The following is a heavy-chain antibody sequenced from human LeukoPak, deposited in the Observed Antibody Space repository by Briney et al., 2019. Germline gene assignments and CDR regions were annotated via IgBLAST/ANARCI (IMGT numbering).Heavy chain of an antibody. CDR1: GFTFSSYA. D-gene: IGHD5-18*01. Sequence: GGSLRLSCAASGFTFSSYAMSWVRQAPGKGLEWVSAISGSGGSTYYADSVKGRFTISRDNSKNTLYLQMNSLRAEDTAVYYCAKESPYTSPRNYYFDYWGQGTLVTVSS. CDR2: ISGSGGST. J-gene: IGHJ4*02. V-gene: IGHV3-23*01. CDR3: AKESPYTSPRNYYFDY.